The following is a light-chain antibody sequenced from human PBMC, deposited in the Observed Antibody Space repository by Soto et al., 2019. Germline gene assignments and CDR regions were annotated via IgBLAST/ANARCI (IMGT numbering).Light chain of an antibody. CDR2: DVS. Sequence: QSALTQPASVSGSPGQSITISCTGTSRDVGGYNYVSWDQQHPGKAPKLMIYDVSNRPSGVSNRFSGSKSGNTASLTISGLQAEDEADYYCSSYTSSSTLLYVFGTGTKVTVL. V-gene: IGLV2-14*01. CDR1: SRDVGGYNY. CDR3: SSYTSSSTLLYV. J-gene: IGLJ1*01.